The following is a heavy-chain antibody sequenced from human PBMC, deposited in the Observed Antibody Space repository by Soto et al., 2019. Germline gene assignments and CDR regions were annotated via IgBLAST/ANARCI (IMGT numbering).Heavy chain of an antibody. Sequence: GGSLRLSCAASGFTFSSYGMHWVRQAPGKGLEWVAVIWYDGSNKYYADSVKGRFTISRDNSKNTLYLQMNSLRAEDTAVYYCARDESFDWYPAAGYYFDYWGQGTLVTVSS. D-gene: IGHD3-9*01. CDR2: IWYDGSNK. CDR1: GFTFSSYG. V-gene: IGHV3-33*01. CDR3: ARDESFDWYPAAGYYFDY. J-gene: IGHJ4*02.